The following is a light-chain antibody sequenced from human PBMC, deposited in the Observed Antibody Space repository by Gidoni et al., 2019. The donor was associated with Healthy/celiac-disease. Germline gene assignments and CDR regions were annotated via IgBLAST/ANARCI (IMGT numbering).Light chain of an antibody. V-gene: IGKV3-11*01. J-gene: IGKJ4*01. CDR3: QQRSNWPLT. CDR1: QSVSSY. Sequence: EIVLTQSPATLSLSPGERATLSCRASQSVSSYLAWYQQKPGQAPRLLIYDASNRDTGIPASFCGSGSGTDFTLTISSLEPEDFAVYYCQQRSNWPLTFGGGTKVEIK. CDR2: DAS.